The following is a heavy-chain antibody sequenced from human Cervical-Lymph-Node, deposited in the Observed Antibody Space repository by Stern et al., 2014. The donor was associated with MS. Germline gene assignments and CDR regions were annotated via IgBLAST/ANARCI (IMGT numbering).Heavy chain of an antibody. CDR1: GGTFSNYA. CDR3: AKSGGDDRGTYLDS. D-gene: IGHD3-16*01. Sequence: QVQLVQSGAEVKKPGSSVKVSCKASGGTFSNYAITWVRQAPGQGLEWMGGIIPIFGTPNSAQKFQGRVTTTAAASNSTAYMELSSLRSEDTAGYYWAKSGGDDRGTYLDSGGKGTLATVSP. CDR2: IIPIFGTP. J-gene: IGHJ4*02. V-gene: IGHV1-69*01.